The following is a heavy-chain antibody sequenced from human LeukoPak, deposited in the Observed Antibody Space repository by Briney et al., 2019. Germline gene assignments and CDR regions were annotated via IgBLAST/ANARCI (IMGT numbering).Heavy chain of an antibody. Sequence: SETLSLTCTVSGGSISSGGYYWSWIRQHPGKGLEWIGYIYYSGNTYYNPSLKSRVTISVGTSKNQFSLKLSSVTAADTAVYYCARTDSSNYLDYWGQGTLVTVSS. CDR3: ARTDSSNYLDY. V-gene: IGHV4-31*03. CDR1: GGSISSGGYY. J-gene: IGHJ4*02. D-gene: IGHD3-22*01. CDR2: IYYSGNT.